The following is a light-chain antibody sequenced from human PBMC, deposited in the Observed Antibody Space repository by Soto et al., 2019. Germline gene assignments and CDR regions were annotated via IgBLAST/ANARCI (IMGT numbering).Light chain of an antibody. V-gene: IGLV2-14*01. CDR2: EVS. CDR3: GSYRSSSTRV. CDR1: SSDVGGYNY. Sequence: QSALTQPASVSGSPGQSITISCTGTSSDVGGYNYVSWYQQHPAKAPKLMIYEVSNRPSGISNRFSGSKSGNTASLTISGLQAEDEADYYCGSYRSSSTRVFGTGTKLTVL. J-gene: IGLJ1*01.